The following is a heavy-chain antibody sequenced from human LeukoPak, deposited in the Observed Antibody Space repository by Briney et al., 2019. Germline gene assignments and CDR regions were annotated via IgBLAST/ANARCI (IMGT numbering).Heavy chain of an antibody. CDR1: GFTFSDYY. D-gene: IGHD1-7*01. J-gene: IGHJ3*02. CDR3: ARARLITGTGRDAFDI. Sequence: PGGSLRLSCAASGFTFSDYYMSWIRQAPGKGLERVSYISSSGSTIYYADSEKGRFTISRDNAKNSLYLQMNSLRAEDTAVYYCARARLITGTGRDAFDIWGQGTMVTVSS. CDR2: ISSSGSTI. V-gene: IGHV3-11*01.